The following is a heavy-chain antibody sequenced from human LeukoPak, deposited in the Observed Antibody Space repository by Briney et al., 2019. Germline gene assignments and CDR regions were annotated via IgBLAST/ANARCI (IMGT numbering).Heavy chain of an antibody. V-gene: IGHV3-30-3*01. CDR1: GFTFSSYA. D-gene: IGHD2-15*01. J-gene: IGHJ4*02. Sequence: PGGSLRLSCAASGFTFSSYAMHWVRQAPGKGLEWVAVISYDGSNKYYADSVKGRFTISRDNSKNTLYLQMNSLRAEDTAVYYCARPNIVVVVAATGYFDYWGQGTLVTVSS. CDR2: ISYDGSNK. CDR3: ARPNIVVVVAATGYFDY.